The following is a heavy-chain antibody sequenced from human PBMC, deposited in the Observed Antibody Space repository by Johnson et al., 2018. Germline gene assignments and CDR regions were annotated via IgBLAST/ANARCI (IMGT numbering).Heavy chain of an antibody. CDR1: GFTFSSYW. CDR3: ERDGYYYDGHGYYDAFDI. CDR2: IKQDGSEK. J-gene: IGHJ3*02. V-gene: IGHV3-7*01. Sequence: VQLVQSGGGLVQPGGSLRLSCAASGFTFSSYWMSWVRQAPGKGLEWVANIKQDGSEKYYVDSLKGRFTISRDNAKNSLYLQMNSLRAEDTAVYYCERDGYYYDGHGYYDAFDIWGQGTMVTVSS. D-gene: IGHD3-22*01.